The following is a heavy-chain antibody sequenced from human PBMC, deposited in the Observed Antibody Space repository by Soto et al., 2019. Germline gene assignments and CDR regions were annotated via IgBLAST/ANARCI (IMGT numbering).Heavy chain of an antibody. V-gene: IGHV4-39*01. J-gene: IGHJ4*02. CDR3: ASEGGLALQKRYCSSTSCYANFDY. D-gene: IGHD2-2*01. CDR2: IYYSGST. CDR1: GGSISSSSYY. Sequence: SETLSLTCTVSGGSISSSSYYWGWIRQPPGKGLEWIGSIYYSGSTYYNPSLKSRVTISVDTSKNQFSLRLSSVTAADTAVYYCASEGGLALQKRYCSSTSCYANFDYWGQGTLVTVSS.